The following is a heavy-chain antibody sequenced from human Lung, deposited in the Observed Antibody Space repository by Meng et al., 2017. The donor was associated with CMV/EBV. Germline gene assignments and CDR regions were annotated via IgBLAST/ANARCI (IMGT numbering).Heavy chain of an antibody. D-gene: IGHD3-10*01. Sequence: SVKVSXKASGGTFSTYTITWVRQAPGQGLEWMGRITPILGIANYARKFQNRAAITADKSTTTAYMELSSLRSEDTAVYYCAREVLGGSGSYYYDYWGQGTLVTVS. V-gene: IGHV1-69*04. J-gene: IGHJ4*02. CDR1: GGTFSTYT. CDR2: ITPILGIA. CDR3: AREVLGGSGSYYYDY.